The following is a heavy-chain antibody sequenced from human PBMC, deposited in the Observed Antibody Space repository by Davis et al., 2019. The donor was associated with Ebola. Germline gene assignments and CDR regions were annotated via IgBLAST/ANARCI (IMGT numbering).Heavy chain of an antibody. D-gene: IGHD6-19*01. J-gene: IGHJ4*02. CDR2: ISAYNGNT. V-gene: IGHV1-18*01. Sequence: AASVKVSCKASGYTFTSYGISWVRQAPGQGLEWMGWISAYNGNTNYAQKFQGRVTMTRNTPISTAYMELSSLRSEDTAVYYCARDLKQWLVTGSLVFWGQGTLVTVSS. CDR3: ARDLKQWLVTGSLVF. CDR1: GYTFTSYG.